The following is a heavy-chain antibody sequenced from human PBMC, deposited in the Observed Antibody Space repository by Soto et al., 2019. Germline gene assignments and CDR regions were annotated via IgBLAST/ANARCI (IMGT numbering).Heavy chain of an antibody. Sequence: QVQLQQWGAGLLKPSETLSLTCAVYGGSFSGYYWSWIRQPPGKGLEWIGEINHSGSTYYNPSLKSRVTISVDRSKNQFSLKLSSVTAADTAVYYCARERGYSGFDYWGQGTLVTVSS. J-gene: IGHJ4*02. CDR3: ARERGYSGFDY. CDR1: GGSFSGYY. D-gene: IGHD5-12*01. V-gene: IGHV4-34*01. CDR2: INHSGST.